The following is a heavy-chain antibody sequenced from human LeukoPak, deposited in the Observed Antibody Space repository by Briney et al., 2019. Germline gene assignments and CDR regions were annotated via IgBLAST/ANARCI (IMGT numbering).Heavy chain of an antibody. CDR3: ARDVYDSSGYYLLGDN. D-gene: IGHD3-22*01. J-gene: IGHJ4*02. V-gene: IGHV4-59*01. Sequence: PSETLSLTCTVSGGSISVFYWSGIPQPPGKGLEWLGYVHSSGSTNYNPSLKSRVTISVDTSKKQFSLKVRSVTAADTAVYYCARDVYDSSGYYLLGDNWGQGTLVTVSS. CDR2: VHSSGST. CDR1: GGSISVFY.